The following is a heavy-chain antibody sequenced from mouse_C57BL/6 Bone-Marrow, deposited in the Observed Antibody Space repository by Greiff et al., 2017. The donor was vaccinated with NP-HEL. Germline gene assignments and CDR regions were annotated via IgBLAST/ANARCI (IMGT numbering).Heavy chain of an antibody. J-gene: IGHJ4*01. CDR2: ISSGGSYT. CDR3: ARPPTD. CDR1: GFTFSSYG. Sequence: EVKLVESGGDLVKPGGSLKLSCAASGFTFSSYGMSWVRQTPDKRLEWVATISSGGSYTYYPDSVKGRFTISRDNAKNTLYLQMSSLKSEDTAMYYCARPPTDWGQGTSVTVSS. V-gene: IGHV5-6*01.